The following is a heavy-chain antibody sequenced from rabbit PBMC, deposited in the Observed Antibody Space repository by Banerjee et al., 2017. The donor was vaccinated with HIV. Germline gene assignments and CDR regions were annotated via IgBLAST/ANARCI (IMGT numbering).Heavy chain of an antibody. D-gene: IGHD8-1*01. CDR2: IYPGSSGST. CDR1: GSDISSRYW. Sequence: EESGGDLVKPEGSLTLTCTASGSDISSRYWIYWVRQAPGKGLEWIACIYPGSSGSTYYASWAKGRFTISKTSSTTVTLQMTSLTAADTATYFCARGTGSIYYQLNLRGPGTLVTVS. CDR3: ARGTGSIYYQLNL. J-gene: IGHJ4*01. V-gene: IGHV1S45*01.